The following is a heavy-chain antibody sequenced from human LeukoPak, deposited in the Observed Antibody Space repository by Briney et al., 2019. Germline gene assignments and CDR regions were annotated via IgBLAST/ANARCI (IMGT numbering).Heavy chain of an antibody. Sequence: SETLSLTCAVYGGSFSGYYWSWIRQPPGKGLEWIGEINHSGSTKNNPSLKSRVTISVDTSKNQFSLKLSSVTAADTAVYYCARRVGRYFVERAYYYNYMDVWGKGTTVTISS. V-gene: IGHV4-34*01. J-gene: IGHJ6*03. CDR2: INHSGST. D-gene: IGHD1-26*01. CDR1: GGSFSGYY. CDR3: ARRVGRYFVERAYYYNYMDV.